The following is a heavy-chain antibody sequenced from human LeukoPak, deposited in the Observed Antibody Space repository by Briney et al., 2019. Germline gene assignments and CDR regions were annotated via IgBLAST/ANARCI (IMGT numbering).Heavy chain of an antibody. V-gene: IGHV3-74*01. CDR3: ARDCGSGGCDY. CDR2: IQSDGSST. J-gene: IGHJ4*01. Sequence: GGSLRLSCAASGFTFSSYWMHWVRQAPGKGLVWVSRIQSDGSSTIYADSVKGRFTISRDNAKNTVYLQMNSLRVEDTAVYYCARDCGSGGCDYWGQGTLVTVSS. CDR1: GFTFSSYW. D-gene: IGHD2-15*01.